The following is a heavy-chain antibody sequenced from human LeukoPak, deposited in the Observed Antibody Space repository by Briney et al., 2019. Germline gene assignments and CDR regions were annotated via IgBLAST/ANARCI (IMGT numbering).Heavy chain of an antibody. CDR1: GLTFSNAW. J-gene: IGHJ4*02. CDR2: IKQDGSEK. D-gene: IGHD2-15*01. Sequence: GGSLRLSCAVSGLTFSNAWMGWVRQAPGKGLEWVANIKQDGSEKYYVDSVKGRFTISRDNAKNSLYLQMNSLRAEDTAVNYCARDGGDIVVVVAVAFDYWGQGTLVTVSS. CDR3: ARDGGDIVVVVAVAFDY. V-gene: IGHV3-7*01.